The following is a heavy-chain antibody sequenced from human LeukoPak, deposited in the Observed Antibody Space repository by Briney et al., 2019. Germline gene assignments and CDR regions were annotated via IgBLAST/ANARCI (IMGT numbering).Heavy chain of an antibody. V-gene: IGHV3-21*04. CDR1: GFTFSSYS. CDR3: AKSSRSGGSCYGT. J-gene: IGHJ3*01. D-gene: IGHD2-15*01. Sequence: GGSLRLSCAASGFTFSSYSMNWVRQAPGKGLEWVSSISSSSSYIYYADSVKGRFTISRDNSKNTLYLQMNSLRAEDTAVYYCAKSSRSGGSCYGTWGQGTMVTVSS. CDR2: ISSSSSYI.